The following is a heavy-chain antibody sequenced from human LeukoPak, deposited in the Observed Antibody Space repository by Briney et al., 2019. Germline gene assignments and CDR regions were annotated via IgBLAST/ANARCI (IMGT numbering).Heavy chain of an antibody. J-gene: IGHJ4*02. CDR2: ISAYNGNT. Sequence: GASVKVSCKVSGYTLTELSMHWVRQAPGQGLEWMGWISAYNGNTNYAQKLQGRVTMTTDTSTSTAYMELRSLRSDDTAVYYCAREPRLYDSSGYYSYYFDYWGQRTLVTVSS. D-gene: IGHD3-22*01. V-gene: IGHV1-18*01. CDR1: GYTLTELS. CDR3: AREPRLYDSSGYYSYYFDY.